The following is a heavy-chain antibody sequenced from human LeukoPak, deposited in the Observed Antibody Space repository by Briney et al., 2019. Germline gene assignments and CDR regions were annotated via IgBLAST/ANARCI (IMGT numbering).Heavy chain of an antibody. CDR2: ISSSSSYI. V-gene: IGHV3-21*01. D-gene: IGHD6-13*01. CDR3: ARVMDYGSSWYGGGGAFDI. Sequence: GGSLRLSCAASGFTFSSYSMNWVRQAPGKGLEWVSSISSSSSYIYYADSVKGRFTISRDNAKNSLYLQMNSLRAEDTAVYYCARVMDYGSSWYGGGGAFDIWGQGTMVTVSS. J-gene: IGHJ3*02. CDR1: GFTFSSYS.